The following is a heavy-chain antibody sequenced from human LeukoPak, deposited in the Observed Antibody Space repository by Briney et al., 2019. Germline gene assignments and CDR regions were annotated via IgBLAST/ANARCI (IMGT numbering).Heavy chain of an antibody. CDR2: ISGSSGII. J-gene: IGHJ4*02. Sequence: PGGSLRLSCAASGFTFNTYTMNWVRQAPGKGLEWVSYISGSSGIIDYADSVRGRFTISRDNAKNSLYLQMNSLRAEDTAVFYCARDQYDTWSRRGYFDSWGQGTLVIVSS. D-gene: IGHD3/OR15-3a*01. CDR3: ARDQYDTWSRRGYFDS. V-gene: IGHV3-48*01. CDR1: GFTFNTYT.